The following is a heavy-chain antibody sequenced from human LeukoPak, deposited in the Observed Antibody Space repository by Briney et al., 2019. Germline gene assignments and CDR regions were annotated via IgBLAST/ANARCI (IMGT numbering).Heavy chain of an antibody. Sequence: GGSLRLSCAASRFTFSTYGMHWVRQAPGKGLEWVAVIWYDGSKTYYTDSVKGRFTISRDNSKNTLDLQMNSLRAEDTAVYYCARGRGNYASGSYTDYGLDVWGQGTTVTVS. V-gene: IGHV3-33*01. CDR2: IWYDGSKT. CDR1: RFTFSTYG. D-gene: IGHD3-10*01. J-gene: IGHJ6*02. CDR3: ARGRGNYASGSYTDYGLDV.